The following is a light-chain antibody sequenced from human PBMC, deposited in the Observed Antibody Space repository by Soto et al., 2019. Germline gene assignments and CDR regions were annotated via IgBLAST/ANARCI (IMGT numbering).Light chain of an antibody. CDR3: RQYGSTSWT. V-gene: IGKV3-20*01. CDR1: QSVSTNF. J-gene: IGKJ1*01. CDR2: GAS. Sequence: EIVLTQSPGTLSLSPGEGATLSCRASQSVSTNFFAWYQQKPGQAPRLLIYGASTRATGIPDRFSGSGSGTAFSLTISRLEPEDFAVYYCRQYGSTSWTFGQGTKVEIK.